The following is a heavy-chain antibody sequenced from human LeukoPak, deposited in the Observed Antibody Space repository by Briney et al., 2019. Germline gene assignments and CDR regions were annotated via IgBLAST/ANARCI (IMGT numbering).Heavy chain of an antibody. V-gene: IGHV3-48*04. J-gene: IGHJ4*02. CDR3: ARAPTDDYGDYSFDY. D-gene: IGHD4-17*01. Sequence: PGGSLRLSCAASGFTFSDNSMNWVCQAPGKGLEWVSYISSSRNNIYYADSVKGRFTISRDNAKSSLFLQMNSLRAEDTAVYYCARAPTDDYGDYSFDYWGQGTLVTVSS. CDR2: ISSSRNNI. CDR1: GFTFSDNS.